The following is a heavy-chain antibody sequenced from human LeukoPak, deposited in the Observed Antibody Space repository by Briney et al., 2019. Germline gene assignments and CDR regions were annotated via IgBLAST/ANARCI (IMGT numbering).Heavy chain of an antibody. CDR1: GFTFSSYT. CDR2: INRGGDRT. J-gene: IGHJ4*02. Sequence: GGSLRLSCAASGFTFSSYTMGWVRQAPGKGLEWVSDINRGGDRTYYADSVKGRFSISRDNPKSTLSLQMNSLRADDTAVYYCAKAKDIGSSYDYWGRGALVTVSS. D-gene: IGHD1-26*01. CDR3: AKAKDIGSSYDY. V-gene: IGHV3-23*01.